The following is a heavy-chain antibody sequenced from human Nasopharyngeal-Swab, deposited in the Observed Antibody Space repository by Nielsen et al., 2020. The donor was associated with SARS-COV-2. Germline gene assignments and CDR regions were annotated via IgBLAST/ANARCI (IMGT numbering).Heavy chain of an antibody. CDR2: ISSSGSTI. V-gene: IGHV3-11*04. Sequence: GESLKISCAASGFTFSDYYMSWIRQAPGKGLEWVSHISSSGSTIYYADSVKGRFTISRDNAKNSLYLQMNSLRAEDTAVYYCAEAGLGGAFDYWGQGTLVTVSS. J-gene: IGHJ4*02. CDR3: AEAGLGGAFDY. D-gene: IGHD2-21*01. CDR1: GFTFSDYY.